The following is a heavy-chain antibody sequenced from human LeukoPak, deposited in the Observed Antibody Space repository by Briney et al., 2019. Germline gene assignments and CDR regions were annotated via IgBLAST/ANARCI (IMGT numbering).Heavy chain of an antibody. Sequence: GGSLRLSCAASGFTFSTYWMTWARQAPGKGLEWVATIKPDGSEEYYVDSVKGRFTISRDNAKNSLYLQMSSLRAEDTAVYYCAKYVVGDTPPDYWGQGTLVTVPS. V-gene: IGHV3-7*05. CDR2: IKPDGSEE. D-gene: IGHD1-26*01. CDR1: GFTFSTYW. J-gene: IGHJ4*02. CDR3: AKYVVGDTPPDY.